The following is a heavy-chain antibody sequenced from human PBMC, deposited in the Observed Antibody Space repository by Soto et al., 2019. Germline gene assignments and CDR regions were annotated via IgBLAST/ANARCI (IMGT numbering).Heavy chain of an antibody. J-gene: IGHJ4*02. CDR1: GYTFTSYG. Sequence: QVQLVQSGAEVKKPGASVKVSCKASGYTFTSYGISWVRQAPGQGLEWMGWISAYNGNKNYAQKLQGRVTMTTDTPTSTAYMELRRLRSDDAAVYYCARDPPTYYYDSSGYYDYFDYWGQGSLITVSS. CDR2: ISAYNGNK. CDR3: ARDPPTYYYDSSGYYDYFDY. D-gene: IGHD3-22*01. V-gene: IGHV1-18*01.